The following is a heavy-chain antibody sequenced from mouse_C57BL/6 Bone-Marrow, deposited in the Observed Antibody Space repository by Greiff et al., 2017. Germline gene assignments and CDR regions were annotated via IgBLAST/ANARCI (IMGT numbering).Heavy chain of an antibody. V-gene: IGHV1-59*01. CDR1: GYTFTSYW. Sequence: VKLVESGAELVRPGTSVKLSCKASGYTFTSYWMHWVKQRPGQGLEWIGVIDPSDSYTNYNQKFKGKATLTVDTSSSTAYMQLSSLTSEDSAVYYCARGGYYGSSYSAMDYWGQGTSVTVSS. CDR3: ARGGYYGSSYSAMDY. CDR2: IDPSDSYT. J-gene: IGHJ4*01. D-gene: IGHD1-1*01.